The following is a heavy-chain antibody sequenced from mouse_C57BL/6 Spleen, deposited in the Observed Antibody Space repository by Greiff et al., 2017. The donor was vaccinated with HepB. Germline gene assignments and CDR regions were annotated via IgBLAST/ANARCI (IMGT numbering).Heavy chain of an antibody. V-gene: IGHV1-62-2*01. Sequence: VKLMESGAELVKPGASVKLSCKASGYTFTEYTIHWVKQRSGQGLEWIGWFYPGSGSIKYNEKFKDKATLTADKSSSTAYMELSRMTSEDAAVYFCARQEEESSYDGYPYAMGYWGQGTSVTVAS. CDR2: FYPGSGSI. D-gene: IGHD2-3*01. CDR3: ARQEEESSYDGYPYAMGY. J-gene: IGHJ4*01. CDR1: GYTFTEYT.